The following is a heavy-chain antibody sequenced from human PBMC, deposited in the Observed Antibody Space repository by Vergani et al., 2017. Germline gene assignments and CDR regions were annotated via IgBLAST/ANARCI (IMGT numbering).Heavy chain of an antibody. J-gene: IGHJ4*02. CDR3: AREGNWRDFDY. CDR2: INPNSGGP. Sequence: QVQLVQSGAEVKTPGASVKISCKASGYTFTGYYMHWVRQAPGQGLEWMGRINPNSGGPNYAQKFQGRVTMTRDTSISTAYMALSRLRSDDTAVYYCAREGNWRDFDYWGQGTLVTVSS. D-gene: IGHD1-20*01. V-gene: IGHV1-2*06. CDR1: GYTFTGYY.